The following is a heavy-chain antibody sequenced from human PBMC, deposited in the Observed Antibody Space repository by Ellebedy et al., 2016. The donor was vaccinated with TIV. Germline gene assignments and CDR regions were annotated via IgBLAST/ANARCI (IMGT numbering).Heavy chain of an antibody. CDR2: IYYSGST. J-gene: IGHJ3*02. CDR1: GGSISPYY. D-gene: IGHD2-15*01. V-gene: IGHV4-59*01. CDR3: ARVVWQLPVSYAFDI. Sequence: MPSETLSLTCTVSGGSISPYYCSWIRQSPGKGLEWIGYIYYSGSTNYNPSLKSRVTISVDTSKNQFSLKLTSVTAADTAVYYCARVVWQLPVSYAFDIWGQGTMVTVSS.